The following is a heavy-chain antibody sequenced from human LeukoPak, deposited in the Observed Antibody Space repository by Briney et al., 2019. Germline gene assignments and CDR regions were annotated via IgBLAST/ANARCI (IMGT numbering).Heavy chain of an antibody. D-gene: IGHD2-2*01. CDR3: ARSLRRDCDSTSCWAALDI. Sequence: PGGSLRLSCAASGFTFSDYYTSWIRQAPGKGLEWVSYISSGSTYTNYADSVKGRFTISRDNAKNSLYLQMNSLRAEDTAVYYCARSLRRDCDSTSCWAALDIWGQGTMVTVSS. CDR1: GFTFSDYY. V-gene: IGHV3-11*03. J-gene: IGHJ3*02. CDR2: ISSGSTYT.